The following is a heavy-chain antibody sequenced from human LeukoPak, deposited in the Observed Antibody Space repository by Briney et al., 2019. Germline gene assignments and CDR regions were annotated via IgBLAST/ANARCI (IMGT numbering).Heavy chain of an antibody. CDR2: FIPIFGTT. J-gene: IGHJ4*02. CDR1: GSTLSSDS. V-gene: IGHV1-69*13. Sequence: ASVKVSCKASGSTLSSDSISWVRQAPGLGLEWMGSFIPIFGTTNFAQKFRGRVTITADESTDTAYMELSSLKSDDTAMYYCARHQEAAAASGYFDYWGQGTLLTVFS. D-gene: IGHD6-13*01. CDR3: ARHQEAAAASGYFDY.